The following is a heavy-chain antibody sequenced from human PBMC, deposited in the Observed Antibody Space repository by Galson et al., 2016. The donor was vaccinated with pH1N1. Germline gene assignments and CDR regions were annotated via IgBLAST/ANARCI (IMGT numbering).Heavy chain of an antibody. CDR1: GGSISSSFYY. CDR3: ARLLTSGSSWNRGVAMDV. Sequence: QVQLQESGPGLVKPSETLYLTCTVSGGSISSSFYYWGWIRQPPGRQLECVGNLNYSGNTYCNPSPRSRVTISVDTSKNQFSLNLTSVTAADTAVYYCARLLTSGSSWNRGVAMDVWGQGTTVTVSS. CDR2: LNYSGNT. J-gene: IGHJ6*02. D-gene: IGHD6-13*01. V-gene: IGHV4-39*01.